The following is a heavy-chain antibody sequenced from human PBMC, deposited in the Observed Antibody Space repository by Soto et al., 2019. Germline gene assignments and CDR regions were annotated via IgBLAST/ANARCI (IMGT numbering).Heavy chain of an antibody. CDR3: ARDPGPRGNFVLMVYAPPANSFDY. CDR2: ISAYNGNT. Sequence: ASVKVACKASGYTFTSYGISWVRQAPGQGLGWMGWISAYNGNTNYAQKLQGRVTMTTDTSTSTAYMELRGLRSDDTAVYYCARDPGPRGNFVLMVYAPPANSFDYWGQGTLVTVSS. CDR1: GYTFTSYG. V-gene: IGHV1-18*01. J-gene: IGHJ4*02. D-gene: IGHD2-8*01.